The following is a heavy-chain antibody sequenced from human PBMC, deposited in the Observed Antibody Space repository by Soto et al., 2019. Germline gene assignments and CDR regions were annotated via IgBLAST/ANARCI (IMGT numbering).Heavy chain of an antibody. V-gene: IGHV1-69*06. J-gene: IGHJ5*02. CDR3: ARGLECRVYCLDKPTWFAP. CDR1: GGTFSTYT. Sequence: QVQLVQSGAEVKKPGSSVKVSCKASGGTFSTYTFSWVRQAPGQGLEWVGRIIPIFGTPYYSQKFQGRVTITADKSTSTVYMELGSLRSDDTAVYFCARGLECRVYCLDKPTWFAPWGQGTLGTVSS. D-gene: IGHD2-15*01. CDR2: IIPIFGTP.